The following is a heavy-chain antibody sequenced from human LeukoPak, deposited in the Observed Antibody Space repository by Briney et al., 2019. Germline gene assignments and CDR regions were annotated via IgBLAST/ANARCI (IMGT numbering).Heavy chain of an antibody. CDR2: ISWNSGSI. CDR3: AKDIGLLWFGETSWFDP. J-gene: IGHJ5*02. CDR1: GFTFDDYA. D-gene: IGHD3-10*01. Sequence: GGSLRLSCAASGFTFDDYAIHWVRQAPGKGLEWVSGISWNSGSIGYADSVKGRFTISRDNAKNSLYLQMNSLRTEDTALYYCAKDIGLLWFGETSWFDPWGQGTLVTVSS. V-gene: IGHV3-9*01.